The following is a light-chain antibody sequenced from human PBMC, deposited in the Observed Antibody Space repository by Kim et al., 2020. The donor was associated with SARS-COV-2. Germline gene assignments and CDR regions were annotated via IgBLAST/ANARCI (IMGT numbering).Light chain of an antibody. CDR3: QAWDSSTEV. CDR1: KLGDKY. J-gene: IGLJ2*01. V-gene: IGLV3-1*01. Sequence: SYELTQPPSVSVSPGQTASITCSGDKLGDKYACWYQQKPGQSPVLVIYQDSKRPSGIPERFSGSNSGNTATLTIRGTQAMDEADYYCQAWDSSTEVFGGGTQLTVL. CDR2: QDS.